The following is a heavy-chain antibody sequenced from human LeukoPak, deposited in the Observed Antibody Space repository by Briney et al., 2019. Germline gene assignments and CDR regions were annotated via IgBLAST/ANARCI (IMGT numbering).Heavy chain of an antibody. J-gene: IGHJ5*02. Sequence: GGSLRLSCAASGFTFSSYAMSWVRQAPGKGLEWVSAISGSGGSTYYADSVKGRFTISRDNSKNTLYLQMNSLRAEDTAVYYCASDLGTFVVVPAAIDIWFDPWGQGTLVTVSS. CDR2: ISGSGGST. V-gene: IGHV3-23*01. D-gene: IGHD2-2*02. CDR3: ASDLGTFVVVPAAIDIWFDP. CDR1: GFTFSSYA.